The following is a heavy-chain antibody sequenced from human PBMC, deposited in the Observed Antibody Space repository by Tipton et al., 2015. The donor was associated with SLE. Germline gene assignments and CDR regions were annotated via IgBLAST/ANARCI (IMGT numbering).Heavy chain of an antibody. Sequence: GLVKPSETLSLTCTVSGGSISSYYWSWIRQSPGKGLECIGESNDSGKTNYNAALESRATISVDTSKNQFSLTLKSVTAADTGVYYCVRQSGSYYRPADYWGQGTLVTVSS. V-gene: IGHV4-59*08. CDR1: GGSISSYY. J-gene: IGHJ4*02. CDR3: VRQSGSYYRPADY. CDR2: SNDSGKT. D-gene: IGHD1-26*01.